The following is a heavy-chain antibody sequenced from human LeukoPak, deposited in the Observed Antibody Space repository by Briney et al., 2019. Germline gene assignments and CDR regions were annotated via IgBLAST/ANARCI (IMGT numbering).Heavy chain of an antibody. D-gene: IGHD3-22*01. Sequence: PSETLSLTCTVSGGSISGYYWTWVRQPPGKGLEWIGYIYYNGRTNYNPSLESRVTMSVDTSKNQFSLKVSSVTAADTAVYYCATTPGIVARDYWGQGILVTVSS. CDR3: ATTPGIVARDY. J-gene: IGHJ4*02. V-gene: IGHV4-59*01. CDR2: IYYNGRT. CDR1: GGSISGYY.